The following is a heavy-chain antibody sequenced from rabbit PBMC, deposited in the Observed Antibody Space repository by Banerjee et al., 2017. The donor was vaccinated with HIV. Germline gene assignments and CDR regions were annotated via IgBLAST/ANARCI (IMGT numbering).Heavy chain of an antibody. V-gene: IGHV1S45*01. Sequence: QERLVESGGGLVQPGASLTLTCTASGFSFSSGYWICWVRQAPGKGLEWIGCIGAGSGTTYYASWAKGRFTISKTSSTTVALQMTSLTAADTATYFCARGSAYAGAGYALWGPGTLVTVS. CDR3: ARGSAYAGAGYAL. D-gene: IGHD4-2*01. CDR2: IGAGSGTT. J-gene: IGHJ6*01. CDR1: GFSFSSGYW.